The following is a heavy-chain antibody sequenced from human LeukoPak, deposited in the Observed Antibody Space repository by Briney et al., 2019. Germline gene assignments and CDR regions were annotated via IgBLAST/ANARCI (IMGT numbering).Heavy chain of an antibody. CDR1: GFTFSSYG. J-gene: IGHJ4*02. D-gene: IGHD4-17*01. CDR2: IWYDGSNK. CDR3: ARSRRSYGDYGRDYYFDY. Sequence: GGSLRLSCAASGFTFSSYGMHWVRQAPGKGLEWVAVIWYDGSNKYYADSVKGRFTISRDNAKNSLYLQMNSLRAEDTAVYYCARSRRSYGDYGRDYYFDYWGQGTLVTVSS. V-gene: IGHV3-33*01.